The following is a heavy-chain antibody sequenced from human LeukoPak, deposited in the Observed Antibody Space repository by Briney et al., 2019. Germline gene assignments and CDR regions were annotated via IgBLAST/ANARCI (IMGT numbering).Heavy chain of an antibody. D-gene: IGHD6-13*01. V-gene: IGHV3-21*01. CDR2: ISSSSNYI. Sequence: KPGGSLRLSCAASGFTFSSYSMNWVRQAPGKGLEWVSSISSSSNYIYYADSVKGRFTISRDNAKNSLYLQMNSLRAEDTAVYYCARDGLAAAGMTRAFDIWGQGTMVTVSS. J-gene: IGHJ3*02. CDR1: GFTFSSYS. CDR3: ARDGLAAAGMTRAFDI.